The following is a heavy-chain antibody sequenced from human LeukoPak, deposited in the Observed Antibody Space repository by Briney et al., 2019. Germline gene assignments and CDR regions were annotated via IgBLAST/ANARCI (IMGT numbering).Heavy chain of an antibody. V-gene: IGHV3-30*04. CDR2: ISYDGSNK. Sequence: GGSLRLSCAASGFTFSSYAMHWVRQAPGKGLEWVAVISYDGSNKYYADSVKGRFTISRDNSKNTLYLQMNSLRAEDTAVYYCARDILEWFYRGDAFDIWGQGTMVTVSS. D-gene: IGHD3-3*01. CDR3: ARDILEWFYRGDAFDI. J-gene: IGHJ3*02. CDR1: GFTFSSYA.